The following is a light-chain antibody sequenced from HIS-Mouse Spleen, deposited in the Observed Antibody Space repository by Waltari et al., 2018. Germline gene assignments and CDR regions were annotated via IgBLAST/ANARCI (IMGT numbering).Light chain of an antibody. CDR3: SSYAGSNNYV. CDR1: SSDVGGYNY. J-gene: IGLJ1*01. Sequence: QSALTQPPSASGSPGQSVTISCTGTSSDVGGYNYVPWYQQHPGKAPKLMIYEVSNRPSGVPDRFSGSKSGNTASLTVSGLQAEDEADYYCSSYAGSNNYVFGTGTKVTVL. CDR2: EVS. V-gene: IGLV2-8*01.